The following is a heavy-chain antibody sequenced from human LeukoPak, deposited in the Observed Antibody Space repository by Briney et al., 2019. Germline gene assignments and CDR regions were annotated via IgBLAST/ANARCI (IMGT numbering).Heavy chain of an antibody. Sequence: GGSLRLSCAASGFTFSSYSMTWVRQAPGKGLEWVSSISSSSSYIYYADSVKGRFTISRDNAKNSLYLQMNSLRAEDTAVYYCARDPGIAVAGTDYWGQGTLVTVSS. D-gene: IGHD6-19*01. J-gene: IGHJ4*02. V-gene: IGHV3-21*01. CDR1: GFTFSSYS. CDR2: ISSSSSYI. CDR3: ARDPGIAVAGTDY.